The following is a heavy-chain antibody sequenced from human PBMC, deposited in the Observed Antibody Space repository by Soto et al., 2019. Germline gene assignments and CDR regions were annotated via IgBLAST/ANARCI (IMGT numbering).Heavy chain of an antibody. Sequence: QVQLQESGPGLVKPSQTLSLTCTVSGGSIRSGDYYWSWIRQPPGKGLEWIGYIYYSGSTYYNPSLKSRVTISVDTSKNHFSLKLSSVTAADTAVYYCARGFVVLGATEANFDYWGQGTLVTVSS. V-gene: IGHV4-30-4*01. CDR1: GGSIRSGDYY. J-gene: IGHJ4*02. CDR2: IYYSGST. CDR3: ARGFVVLGATEANFDY. D-gene: IGHD1-26*01.